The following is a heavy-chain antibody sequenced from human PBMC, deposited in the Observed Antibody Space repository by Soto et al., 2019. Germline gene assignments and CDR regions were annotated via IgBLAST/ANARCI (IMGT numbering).Heavy chain of an antibody. CDR1: GYTFTGYY. CDR2: INPNTGGK. CDR3: ARDGSGYDQGYYYGMDV. V-gene: IGHV1-2*04. Sequence: GASLKVSCKASGYTFTGYYMHWVRKAAGQGLEWIGWINPNTGGKNYAQKFQGWVTMTRNTSISTAYMELSRLRSDDTAVYYCARDGSGYDQGYYYGMDVWGQGNTVTVCS. D-gene: IGHD5-12*01. J-gene: IGHJ6*02.